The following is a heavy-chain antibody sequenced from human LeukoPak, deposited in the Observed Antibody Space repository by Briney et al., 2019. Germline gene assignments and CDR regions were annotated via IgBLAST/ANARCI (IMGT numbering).Heavy chain of an antibody. D-gene: IGHD3-10*01. CDR1: GGSISSYF. Sequence: PSETLSLTCSVSGGSISSYFWSWIRQPPGKGLEWIGYIYYSGNTNYSPSLKSRVTISVDRSKNQFSLKLSSVTAADTAVYYCASNSFDYYGSGSYSVDYWGQGTLVTVSS. CDR2: IYYSGNT. J-gene: IGHJ4*02. V-gene: IGHV4-59*12. CDR3: ASNSFDYYGSGSYSVDY.